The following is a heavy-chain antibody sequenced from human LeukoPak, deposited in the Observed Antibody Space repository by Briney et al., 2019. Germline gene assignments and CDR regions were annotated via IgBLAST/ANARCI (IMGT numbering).Heavy chain of an antibody. CDR1: GGSMSSSY. D-gene: IGHD3-22*01. J-gene: IGHJ3*02. CDR3: AREVRYYDSSGYFTKSDAFDI. V-gene: IGHV4-59*01. Sequence: SETLSLTCTVSGGSMSSSYWNWIRQPPGRGLEWIGYIYYSGSTNYNPSLKSRVTISLDTSKNQFSLKLSSVTAADTAVYYCAREVRYYDSSGYFTKSDAFDIWGQGTMVIVSS. CDR2: IYYSGST.